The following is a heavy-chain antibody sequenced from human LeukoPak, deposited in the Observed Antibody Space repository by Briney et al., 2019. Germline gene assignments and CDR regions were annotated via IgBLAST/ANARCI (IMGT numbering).Heavy chain of an antibody. Sequence: GGSLRLSCAASGFTFDDYGMSWVRQAPGKGLEWVSAISGSGGSTYYADSVKGRFTISRDNSKNTLYLQMNSLRAEDTAVYYCAKGYFDWSSGNYYYYMDVWGKGTTVTVSS. CDR2: ISGSGGST. CDR3: AKGYFDWSSGNYYYYMDV. D-gene: IGHD3-9*01. J-gene: IGHJ6*03. CDR1: GFTFDDYG. V-gene: IGHV3-23*01.